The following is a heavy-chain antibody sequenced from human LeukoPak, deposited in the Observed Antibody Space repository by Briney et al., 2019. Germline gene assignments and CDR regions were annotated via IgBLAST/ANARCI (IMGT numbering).Heavy chain of an antibody. V-gene: IGHV3-74*01. J-gene: IGHJ4*02. Sequence: GGSLRLSCAASGFTFSSYWMHWVLQAPGKGLLWVSRINSDGSSTSYADSVKGRFTISRDNAKNTLYLQMNSLRAEDTAVYYCVGDYGSGPFDYWGQGTLVTVSS. CDR3: VGDYGSGPFDY. CDR1: GFTFSSYW. D-gene: IGHD3-10*01. CDR2: INSDGSST.